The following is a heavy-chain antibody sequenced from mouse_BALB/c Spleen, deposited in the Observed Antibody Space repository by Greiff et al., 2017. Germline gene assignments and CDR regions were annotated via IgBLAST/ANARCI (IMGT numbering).Heavy chain of an antibody. CDR2: IYPSDSYT. D-gene: IGHD1-2*01. CDR1: GYTFTSYW. Sequence: QVQLQQPGAELVRPGASVKLSCKASGYTFTSYWINWVKQRPGQGLEWIGNIYPSDSYTNYNQKFKDKATLTVDKSSSTAYMQLSSPTSEDSVVYYCTTGHYYGYLDYWGQGTTLTVSS. V-gene: IGHV1-69*02. J-gene: IGHJ2*01. CDR3: TTGHYYGYLDY.